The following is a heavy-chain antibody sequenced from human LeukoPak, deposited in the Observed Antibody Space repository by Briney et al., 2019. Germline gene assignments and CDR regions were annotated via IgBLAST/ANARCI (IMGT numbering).Heavy chain of an antibody. V-gene: IGHV4-39*01. J-gene: IGHJ4*02. CDR1: GGSISSSSYY. CDR2: IYYSGST. Sequence: SETLSLTCTVSGGSISSSSYYWGWIRQPPGNGLEWIGSIYYSGSTYYNPSLKSRVTISVDTSKNQFSLKLSSVTAADTAVYYRARRSGYVIDYWGQGTLVTVSS. D-gene: IGHD2-15*01. CDR3: ARRSGYVIDY.